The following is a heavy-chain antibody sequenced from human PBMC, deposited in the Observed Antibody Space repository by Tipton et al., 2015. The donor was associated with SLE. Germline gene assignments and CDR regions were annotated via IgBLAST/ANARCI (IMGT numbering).Heavy chain of an antibody. CDR1: GGTFSSYA. J-gene: IGHJ4*02. D-gene: IGHD6-19*01. CDR2: IIPIFGTA. V-gene: IGHV1-69*05. CDR3: ARPQWRTFDY. Sequence: QSGPEVKKPGSSVKVSCKASGGTFSSYAISWVRQAPGQGLEWMGGIIPIFGTANYAQKLQGRVTMTTDTSTSTAYMELRSLRSDDTAVYYCARPQWRTFDYWGQGTLVTVSS.